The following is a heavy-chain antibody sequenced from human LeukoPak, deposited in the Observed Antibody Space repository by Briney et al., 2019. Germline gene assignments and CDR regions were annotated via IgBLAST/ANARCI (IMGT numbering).Heavy chain of an antibody. V-gene: IGHV3-64*01. CDR3: AGDPIPLAGPIDY. CDR1: GFTFSSYA. J-gene: IGHJ4*02. CDR2: ISSNGGST. Sequence: TGGSLRLSCAASGFTFSSYAMHWVRQAPGKGLEYVSAISSNGGSTDYANSVKGRFTISRDNSKNTLYLQMGSLRAEDMAVYYCAGDPIPLAGPIDYWGRETLVPV. D-gene: IGHD2-2*02.